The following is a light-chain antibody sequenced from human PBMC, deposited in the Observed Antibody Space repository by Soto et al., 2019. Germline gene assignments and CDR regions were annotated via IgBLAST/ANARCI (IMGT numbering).Light chain of an antibody. J-gene: IGLJ2*01. Sequence: QSVLTQPPSVSGAPGQRVTISCTGSSSNIGADYEVHWYQQLPGTAPKLLIYANNKRPSGVPDRFSGSTSGTSASLAITGLQAEDEADYYCQSYDSSLRGSLFGGGTKLTVL. CDR2: ANN. CDR1: SSNIGADYE. V-gene: IGLV1-40*01. CDR3: QSYDSSLRGSL.